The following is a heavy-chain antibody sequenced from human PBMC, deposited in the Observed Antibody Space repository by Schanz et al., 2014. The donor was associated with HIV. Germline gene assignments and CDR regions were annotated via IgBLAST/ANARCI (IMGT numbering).Heavy chain of an antibody. D-gene: IGHD4-17*01. CDR3: ARSRYGDYPYYSDY. Sequence: QVQLVQSGAEVKKPGSSLKISCKASGYTFTGYYMHWVRQAPGQGLEWMGWINPNSGGTNYAQKFQGRVTITADESTSTAYMELSSLRSEDTAVYYCARSRYGDYPYYSDYWGQGTLVTVSS. CDR2: INPNSGGT. J-gene: IGHJ4*02. CDR1: GYTFTGYY. V-gene: IGHV1-2*02.